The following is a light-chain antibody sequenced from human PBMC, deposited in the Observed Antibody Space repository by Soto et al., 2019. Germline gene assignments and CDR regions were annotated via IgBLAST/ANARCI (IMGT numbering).Light chain of an antibody. J-gene: IGKJ1*01. CDR3: QQYGSSPST. CDR2: GAS. CDR1: QSVSSNY. V-gene: IGKV3-20*01. Sequence: EIVFTQSPGTLSLSPGERAALSCRASQSVSSNYITWYQQKPGQDPRRLIFGASSRATGIPDRFSGSGSGTDFTLTISRLQPEDFAVYYCQQYGSSPSTFGQGTKVDIK.